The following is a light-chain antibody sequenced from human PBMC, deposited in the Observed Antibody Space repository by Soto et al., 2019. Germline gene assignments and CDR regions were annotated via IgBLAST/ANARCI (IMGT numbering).Light chain of an antibody. J-gene: IGKJ2*02. CDR2: AVS. CDR1: QSVGNN. V-gene: IGKV3-11*01. Sequence: VLTQSPATLSLSPGESATLSCRASQSVGNNLAWYQQKSGQAPRLLIYAVSDRATGVPARFSGRMSGTDFTLTISSLEPEDFATYFCQQRSRWPRGTFGRGTKLE. CDR3: QQRSRWPRGT.